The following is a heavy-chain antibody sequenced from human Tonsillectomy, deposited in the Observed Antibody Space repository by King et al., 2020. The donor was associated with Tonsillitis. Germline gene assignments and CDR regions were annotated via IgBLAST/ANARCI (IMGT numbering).Heavy chain of an antibody. D-gene: IGHD2-21*02. Sequence: VQLVESGGGLVQPGGSLKLSCAASGFTFSGSAMHWVRQASGKGLEWVGRIRSKANSYATAYAASVKGRFTISRDDSKNTAYLQMNSLKSEDPAVYYCTRSGNCGGDCYYDYWGQGTLVTVSS. CDR3: TRSGNCGGDCYYDY. CDR1: GFTFSGSA. V-gene: IGHV3-73*02. J-gene: IGHJ4*02. CDR2: IRSKANSYAT.